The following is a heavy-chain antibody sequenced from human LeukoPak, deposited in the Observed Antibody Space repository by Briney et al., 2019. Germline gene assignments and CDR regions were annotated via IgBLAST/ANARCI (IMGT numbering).Heavy chain of an antibody. CDR2: INGDGSIT. D-gene: IGHD4-17*01. V-gene: IGHV3-74*01. CDR1: GFTFSSYS. CDR3: TRDRTTVTLFDY. Sequence: GGSLRLSCAASGFTFSSYSMHWVRQAPGKGLVWISRINGDGSITGYADSVKGRLTVSRDNAKNTLYLQMNSLGAEDTAVYFCTRDRTTVTLFDYWGQGTLVTVSS. J-gene: IGHJ4*02.